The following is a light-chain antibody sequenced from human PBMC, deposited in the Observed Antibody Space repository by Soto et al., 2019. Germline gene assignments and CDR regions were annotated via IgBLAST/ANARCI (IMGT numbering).Light chain of an antibody. Sequence: DIQMTQSPSTLSASVGDRVTITCRASQSINSYLAWYQQKPGKAPKLLIYEASNIESGVPSRFSGSGSGTEFTLTISSLQPDDFATYYCQQSRDYPWTFGQGTKVDIK. V-gene: IGKV1-5*03. J-gene: IGKJ1*01. CDR3: QQSRDYPWT. CDR2: EAS. CDR1: QSINSY.